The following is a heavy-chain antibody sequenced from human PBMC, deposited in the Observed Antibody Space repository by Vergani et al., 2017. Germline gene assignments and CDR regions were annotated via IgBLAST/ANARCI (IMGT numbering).Heavy chain of an antibody. CDR3: ARDGTYYCGSGSFYLFDC. Sequence: QVQLVQSGPEVKRPGASAKVSCKTSGYTFFNYGVNWIRRAPGQGFEWLGWIRTDTGDTKYSERLQDRVTLTTDSSTNTAYMELRSLNSDDTAVYYCARDGTYYCGSGSFYLFDCWRQGTLVTVSS. V-gene: IGHV1-18*04. J-gene: IGHJ4*02. D-gene: IGHD3-10*01. CDR1: GYTFFNYG. CDR2: IRTDTGDT.